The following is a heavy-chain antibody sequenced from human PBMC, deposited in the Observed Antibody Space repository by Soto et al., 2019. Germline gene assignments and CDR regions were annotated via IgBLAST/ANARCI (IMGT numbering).Heavy chain of an antibody. CDR3: ARDRGRYCPTSSCPKGSYYGVDV. Sequence: SETLSLTCTVSVDSISSYYCIWIRHTSFKGLEWIGRIYPSGSANYNPSFKSRVTMSVDTSKNQFSLKLSSVTAADTAVYYCARDRGRYCPTSSCPKGSYYGVDVWGQGTTVTVSS. CDR2: IYPSGSA. CDR1: VDSISSYY. J-gene: IGHJ6*02. D-gene: IGHD2-8*01. V-gene: IGHV4-4*07.